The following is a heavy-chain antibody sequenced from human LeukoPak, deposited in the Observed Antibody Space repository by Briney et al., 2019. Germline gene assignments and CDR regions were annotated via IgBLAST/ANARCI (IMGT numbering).Heavy chain of an antibody. V-gene: IGHV3-7*01. D-gene: IGHD3-10*01. Sequence: GGSLRLSCAASGFTFSSYWMSWVRQAPGKGLEWVVNIKQDGSEKYYVDSVKGRFTISRDNAKNSLYLQMNSLRAEDTAVYYCARDPFNGSGSYYYLYWGQGTLVTVSS. CDR3: ARDPFNGSGSYYYLY. CDR1: GFTFSSYW. CDR2: IKQDGSEK. J-gene: IGHJ4*02.